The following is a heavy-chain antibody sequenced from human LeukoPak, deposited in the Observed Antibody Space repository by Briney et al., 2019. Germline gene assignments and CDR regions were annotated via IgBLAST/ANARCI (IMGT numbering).Heavy chain of an antibody. J-gene: IGHJ4*02. Sequence: GGSLRLSCAASGFTFSTSSMNWVRQAPGKGLEWVSSISRSSTNKNYADLVKGRFTISRDNAENLLYLQMNGLRVEDTGVYYCASGSGHDYWGQGTLVTVSS. CDR3: ASGSGHDY. D-gene: IGHD2-15*01. CDR2: ISRSSTNK. V-gene: IGHV3-21*06. CDR1: GFTFSTSS.